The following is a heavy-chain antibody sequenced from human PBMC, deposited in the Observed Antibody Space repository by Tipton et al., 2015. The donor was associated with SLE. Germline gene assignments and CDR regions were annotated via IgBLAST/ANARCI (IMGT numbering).Heavy chain of an antibody. Sequence: TLSLTCSVSGDSISNYFWTWIRQPPGKGLEWIGYIYTSGSTNSNPSLKSRVTISKDASNNEFSLKLSSVTAADTAVYYCATGTSVGSWYYYMDVWGKGTAVTVSS. CDR3: ATGTSVGSWYYYMDV. CDR2: IYTSGST. J-gene: IGHJ6*03. D-gene: IGHD3-16*01. CDR1: GDSISNYF. V-gene: IGHV4-4*08.